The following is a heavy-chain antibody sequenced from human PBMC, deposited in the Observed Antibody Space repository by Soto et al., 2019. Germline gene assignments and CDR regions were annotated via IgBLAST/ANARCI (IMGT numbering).Heavy chain of an antibody. V-gene: IGHV3-23*01. J-gene: IGHJ4*02. Sequence: GGSLRLSCAASGFTFSRYAMSWVRQAPGKGLEWVSAISASGSSTYYADSVKGRFTISRDNSKYTLYLQMNSLRAEDTAVYYCANLGEQWLAKWGQGTLVTVSS. CDR3: ANLGEQWLAK. CDR1: GFTFSRYA. CDR2: ISASGSST. D-gene: IGHD6-19*01.